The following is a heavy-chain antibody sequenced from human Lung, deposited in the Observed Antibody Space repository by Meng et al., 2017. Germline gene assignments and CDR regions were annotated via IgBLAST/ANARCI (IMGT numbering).Heavy chain of an antibody. CDR3: AKKHGSGSYASWLDP. V-gene: IGHV4-59*11. CDR2: IYYNGRT. D-gene: IGHD3-10*01. J-gene: IGHJ5*02. CDR1: GDSISSHY. Sequence: GSLRLSCTVSGDSISSHYWSWIRQPPGRGLEWIGNIYYNGRTNYNPSLKSRVTISIDTSKNQFSLKLSSVTAADTALYYCAKKHGSGSYASWLDPWGQGTLVTVSS.